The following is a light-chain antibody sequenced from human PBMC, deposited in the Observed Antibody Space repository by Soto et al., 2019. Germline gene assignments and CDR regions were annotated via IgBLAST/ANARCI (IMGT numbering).Light chain of an antibody. CDR2: GAS. J-gene: IGKJ5*01. CDR3: QQYDNWPIT. V-gene: IGKV3-15*01. Sequence: IGMSQSPATLSVSQGERATLSCRASQSININLAWYQQKPGQAPRLLIYGASTRATGLPARFSGSGSGTEFTLIISSLQSEDSAVYYCQQYDNWPITFGQVTRLENK. CDR1: QSININ.